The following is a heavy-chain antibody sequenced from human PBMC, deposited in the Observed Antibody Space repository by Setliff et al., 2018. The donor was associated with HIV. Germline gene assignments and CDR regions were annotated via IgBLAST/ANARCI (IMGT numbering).Heavy chain of an antibody. D-gene: IGHD6-19*01. CDR1: GGSISSYY. CDR2: IYPSGST. V-gene: IGHV4-4*07. CDR3: AREEKLSAVAGTMYYYYAIDV. Sequence: SETLSLTCTVSGGSISSYYWSWIRQPAGKGLEWIGRIYPSGSTSYNPSLKSRVTISVDTSKNQFSLKLSSVTAADTAVYYCAREEKLSAVAGTMYYYYAIDVWGQGTTVTVSS. J-gene: IGHJ6*02.